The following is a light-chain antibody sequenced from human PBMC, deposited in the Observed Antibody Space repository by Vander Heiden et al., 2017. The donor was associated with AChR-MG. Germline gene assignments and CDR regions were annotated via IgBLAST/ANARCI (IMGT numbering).Light chain of an antibody. Sequence: DIQMTQPPSTLSASAGDRVSITCQASQNSNWYLAWYQEKPGKAPELLICKASSLESGVPSRFNGSGSETDFSLTISNVQPEDVATYYCQQYARFPYTFGPGTKLDIK. CDR2: KAS. V-gene: IGKV1-5*03. CDR1: QNSNWY. CDR3: QQYARFPYT. J-gene: IGKJ2*01.